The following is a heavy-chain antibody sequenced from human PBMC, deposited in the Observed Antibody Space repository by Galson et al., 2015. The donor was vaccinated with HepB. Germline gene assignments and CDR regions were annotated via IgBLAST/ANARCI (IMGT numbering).Heavy chain of an antibody. D-gene: IGHD3-22*01. J-gene: IGHJ4*02. Sequence: CAASGFTFSSYWMHWVRQAPGKGLVWVSRINSDGSSTTYADSVKGRFTISRDNAKNTLYLQMNSLRAEDTAVYYCARVPPGYYYDTHWGQGTLVTVSS. CDR3: ARVPPGYYYDTH. CDR1: GFTFSSYW. V-gene: IGHV3-74*01. CDR2: INSDGSST.